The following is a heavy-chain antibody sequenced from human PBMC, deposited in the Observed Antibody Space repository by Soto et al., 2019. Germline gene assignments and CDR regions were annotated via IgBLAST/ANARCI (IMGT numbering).Heavy chain of an antibody. D-gene: IGHD2-2*01. J-gene: IGHJ4*02. V-gene: IGHV1-18*01. CDR2: ITPYNGNT. CDR3: ARDTSFYFDY. Sequence: ASVKVSCKASNYTFITYGITWVRQAPGQGLEWVGWITPYNGNTNYGQNFQGRVTMTADTSTCTAYMELGSLTTGDTAVYYCARDTSFYFDYWGQGTRVTVYS. CDR1: NYTFITYG.